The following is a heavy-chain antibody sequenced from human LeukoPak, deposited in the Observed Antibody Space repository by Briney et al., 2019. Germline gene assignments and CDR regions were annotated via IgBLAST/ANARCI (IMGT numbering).Heavy chain of an antibody. J-gene: IGHJ3*02. CDR2: IYYSGST. CDR3: ARESDFWSGYYYDAFDI. Sequence: SETLSLTCTVSGGSISSYYWSWIRQPPGKGLEWLGYIYYSGSTNYNPSLKSRVTISVDTSKNQFSLKLSSVTAADTAVYYCARESDFWSGYYYDAFDIWGQGTMVTVSS. CDR1: GGSISSYY. D-gene: IGHD3-3*01. V-gene: IGHV4-59*01.